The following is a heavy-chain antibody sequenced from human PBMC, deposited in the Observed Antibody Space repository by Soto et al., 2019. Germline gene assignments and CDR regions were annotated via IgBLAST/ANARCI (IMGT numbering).Heavy chain of an antibody. CDR3: AKDGLGGGSPPSFNWFDP. D-gene: IGHD1-26*01. Sequence: SLRLSCAASGFTFSTYGMHWVRQAPGKGLEWVAVISYDGTNKYYADSVKGRFTISRDKSKNTVYLQMSSLRADDTAVYYFAKDGLGGGSPPSFNWFDPWGQGTLVTVSS. CDR2: ISYDGTNK. V-gene: IGHV3-30*18. J-gene: IGHJ5*02. CDR1: GFTFSTYG.